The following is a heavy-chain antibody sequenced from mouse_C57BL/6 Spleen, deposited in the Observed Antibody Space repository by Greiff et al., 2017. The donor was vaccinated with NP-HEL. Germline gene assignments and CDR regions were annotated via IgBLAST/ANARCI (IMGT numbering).Heavy chain of an antibody. V-gene: IGHV5-9*01. CDR1: GFTFSSYT. D-gene: IGHD1-1*01. CDR2: ISGGGGNT. CDR3: ARQFITTVVGVFDY. J-gene: IGHJ2*01. Sequence: EVQVVESGGGLVKPGGSLKLSCAASGFTFSSYTMSWVRQTPEKRLEWVATISGGGGNTYYPDSVKGRFTISRDNAKNTLYLQMSSLRSEDTALYYCARQFITTVVGVFDYWGQGTTLTVSS.